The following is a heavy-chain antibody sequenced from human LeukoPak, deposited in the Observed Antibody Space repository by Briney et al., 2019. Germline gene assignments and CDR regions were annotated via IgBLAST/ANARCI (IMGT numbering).Heavy chain of an antibody. CDR1: GGSISSGDYY. J-gene: IGHJ4*02. V-gene: IGHV4-30-4*01. CDR3: ARLRRDYGDYVAEYFDY. CDR2: IYYSGST. Sequence: SETLSLTCTVSGGSISSGDYYWSWIRQPPGKGLEWIGYIYYSGSTYYNPSLKSRVTISVDTSKNQFSLKLSSVTAADTAAYYCARLRRDYGDYVAEYFDYWGQGTLVTVSS. D-gene: IGHD4-17*01.